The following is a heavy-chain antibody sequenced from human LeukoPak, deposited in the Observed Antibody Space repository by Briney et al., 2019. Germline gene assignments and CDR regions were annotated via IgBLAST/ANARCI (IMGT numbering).Heavy chain of an antibody. D-gene: IGHD5-24*01. J-gene: IGHJ4*02. CDR2: IWYDGGNK. CDR3: ARGHEMATITPAY. V-gene: IGHV3-33*03. CDR1: GFTFNTFA. Sequence: GRSLRLSCAASGFTFNTFAMHWVRQAPGKGLEWVAIIWYDGGNKFYADSVKGRFTIARDNFKNTLFLQMHSLRAEDTAMYFCARGHEMATITPAYWGQGTMGIVSA.